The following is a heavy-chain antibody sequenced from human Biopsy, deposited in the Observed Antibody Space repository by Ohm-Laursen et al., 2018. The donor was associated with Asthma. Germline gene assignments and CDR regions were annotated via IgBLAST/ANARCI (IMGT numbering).Heavy chain of an antibody. CDR3: ARAVDYSHYYGIDV. D-gene: IGHD3-10*01. CDR1: GYTFNSAG. J-gene: IGHJ6*02. V-gene: IGHV1-18*01. Sequence: GSSVKVSCKTSGYTFNSAGITWVRRAPGQGLEWMGWISVYNGNTKVAQKLQDRVTMITDTSTSTAYMESRSLRSDDTAVYFCARAVDYSHYYGIDVWGQGTTVTVS. CDR2: ISVYNGNT.